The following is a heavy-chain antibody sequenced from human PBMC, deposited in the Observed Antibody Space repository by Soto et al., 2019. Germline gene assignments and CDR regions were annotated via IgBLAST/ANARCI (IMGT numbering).Heavy chain of an antibody. CDR1: GYTFTSYA. CDR3: ARTSLWFGELSYFDY. V-gene: IGHV1-3*01. D-gene: IGHD3-10*01. CDR2: INAGNGNT. J-gene: IGHJ4*02. Sequence: ASVKVSCKASGYTFTSYAMHWVRQAPGQRLEWMGWINAGNGNTKYSQKFQGRVTITRDTSASTAYMELSSLRSEDTAVYYCARTSLWFGELSYFDYWGQGTLVTVSS.